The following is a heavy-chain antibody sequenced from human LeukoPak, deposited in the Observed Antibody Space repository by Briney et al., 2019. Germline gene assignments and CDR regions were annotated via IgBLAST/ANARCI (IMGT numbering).Heavy chain of an antibody. J-gene: IGHJ6*03. V-gene: IGHV1-69*13. D-gene: IGHD3-10*01. CDR1: GGTFSSYA. CDR3: ARVVGYYGSGSYYSYYYYYMDV. CDR2: IIPIFGTA. Sequence: ASVKVSCKASGGTFSSYAISWVRQAPGQGLEWMGGIIPIFGTANYAQKFQGRVTITADESTSTAYMELSSLRSEDTAVYYCARVVGYYGSGSYYSYYYYYMDVWGKGTTVTISS.